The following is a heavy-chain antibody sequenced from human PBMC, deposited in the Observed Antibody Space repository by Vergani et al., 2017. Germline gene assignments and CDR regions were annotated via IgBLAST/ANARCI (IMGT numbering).Heavy chain of an antibody. V-gene: IGHV1-69*01. CDR2: IIPIFGTA. Sequence: QVQLVQSGAEVKKPGSSVKVSCKASGVTFSSYAISWVRQAPGQGLEWMGGIIPIFGTANYAQKFQGRVTITAAESTSTAYMELSSLRSEDTAVYYCASAYYYDSSGYNTGAFDIWGQGTMVTVSS. CDR1: GVTFSSYA. J-gene: IGHJ3*02. D-gene: IGHD3-22*01. CDR3: ASAYYYDSSGYNTGAFDI.